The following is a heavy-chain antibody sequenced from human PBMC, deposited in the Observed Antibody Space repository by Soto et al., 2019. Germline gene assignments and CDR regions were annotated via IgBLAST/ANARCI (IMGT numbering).Heavy chain of an antibody. D-gene: IGHD3-3*01. J-gene: IGHJ6*03. CDR2: ISSSSTI. Sequence: GGSLRLSCAASGFTFSSYSMNWVRQAPGKGLEWVSYISSSSTIYYADSVKGRFTISRDNAKNSLYLQMNSLRAEDTAVYYCARDYYDFWSGYYPQSYYYYYYMDVWGKGTTVTVSS. CDR3: ARDYYDFWSGYYPQSYYYYYYMDV. V-gene: IGHV3-48*04. CDR1: GFTFSSYS.